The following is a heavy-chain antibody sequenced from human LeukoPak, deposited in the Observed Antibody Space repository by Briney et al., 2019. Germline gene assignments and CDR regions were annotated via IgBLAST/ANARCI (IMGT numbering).Heavy chain of an antibody. V-gene: IGHV3-21*01. D-gene: IGHD5-24*01. CDR2: ISSSSSYI. CDR3: ARDMEEMATIFWFDP. CDR1: GFKFSSYS. Sequence: GGSLRLSCAASGFKFSSYSMKWVRQAPGKGLEWVSFISSSSSYIYYADSVKGRFTISRDNAKNSLYLQMNSLRAEDTAVYYCARDMEEMATIFWFDPWGQGTLVTVSS. J-gene: IGHJ5*02.